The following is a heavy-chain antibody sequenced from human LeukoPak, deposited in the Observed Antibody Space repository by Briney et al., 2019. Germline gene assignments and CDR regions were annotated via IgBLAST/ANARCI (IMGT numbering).Heavy chain of an antibody. J-gene: IGHJ6*02. CDR2: IYYSGST. CDR1: GGSISSSSYY. CDR3: AITDMYSSGWFYYYCGMDV. V-gene: IGHV4-39*01. D-gene: IGHD6-19*01. Sequence: PSETLSLTCTVSGGSISSSSYYWGWIRQPPGKGLEWIGSIYYSGSTYYNPSLKSRVTISVDTSKNQFSLKLSSVTAADTAVYYCAITDMYSSGWFYYYCGMDVWGQGTTVTVSS.